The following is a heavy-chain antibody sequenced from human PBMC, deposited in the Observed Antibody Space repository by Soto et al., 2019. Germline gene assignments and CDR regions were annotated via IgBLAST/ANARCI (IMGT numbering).Heavy chain of an antibody. D-gene: IGHD3-3*01. V-gene: IGHV3-23*01. J-gene: IGHJ6*02. CDR2: ISGSGGST. CDR1: GFTFSSYA. Sequence: GGSLRLSCAASGFTFSSYAMSWVRQAPGKGLEWVSAISGSGGSTYYADSVKGRFTISRDNSKNTLYLQMNSLRAEDTAVYYCAKDSITIFGVVPLGMDVWGQGTTVTVSS. CDR3: AKDSITIFGVVPLGMDV.